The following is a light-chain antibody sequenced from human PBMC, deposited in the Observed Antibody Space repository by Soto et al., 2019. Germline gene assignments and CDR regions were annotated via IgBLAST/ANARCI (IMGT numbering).Light chain of an antibody. CDR1: QSVSSY. J-gene: IGKJ1*01. V-gene: IGKV3-11*01. CDR2: DAS. CDR3: QQYNAWPRT. Sequence: EIALTQSPATMSLSPGERATLSCRASQSVSSYLAWYQQKHGQAPRLLIYDASNRATGIPARFSGSVSGTECTLTITSLKSEDCSVYYCQQYNAWPRTFGQGTKVDIK.